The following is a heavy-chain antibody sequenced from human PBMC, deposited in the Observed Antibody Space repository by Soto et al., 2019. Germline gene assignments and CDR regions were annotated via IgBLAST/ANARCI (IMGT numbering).Heavy chain of an antibody. V-gene: IGHV1-69*01. CDR3: ARKAVVGNYDILDC. CDR1: GDSFSSYA. CDR2: IIPILTTA. D-gene: IGHD3-22*01. Sequence: QVQVVQSGDEVKKPGSSVKVSCKVSGDSFSSYAISWVRQAPGHGLEWMGGIIPILTTANYAQKFQDRVTINAEDSTNTADMEVSSLVSEHTAVYYCARKAVVGNYDILDCWGQGTL. J-gene: IGHJ4*02.